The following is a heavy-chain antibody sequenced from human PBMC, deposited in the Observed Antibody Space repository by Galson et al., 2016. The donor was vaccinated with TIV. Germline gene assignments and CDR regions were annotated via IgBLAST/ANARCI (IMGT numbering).Heavy chain of an antibody. D-gene: IGHD6-25*01. CDR2: ISGYDTNT. J-gene: IGHJ4*02. CDR3: ARDAPYSSGWSIDY. Sequence: SVKVSCKASGYTFTNYGISWVRQAPGQGLEWMGWISGYDTNTEYVQKLQDRVTMTKDTSTSTAYMELRSLRYDDTAVYYCARDAPYSSGWSIDYWSQGSLVTVSS. V-gene: IGHV1-18*04. CDR1: GYTFTNYG.